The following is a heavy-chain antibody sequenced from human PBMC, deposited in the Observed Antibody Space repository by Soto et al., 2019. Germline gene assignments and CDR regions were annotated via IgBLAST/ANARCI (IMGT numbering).Heavy chain of an antibody. CDR3: ARAIGYYGIDV. D-gene: IGHD3-22*01. Sequence: GGSLRLSCAASGFSFSNCWMHWVRQAPGMGLVWVSHINSDGSSTTYADSVKGRFTISRDNAKNTLYLQMSSLRAEDTAVYYCARAIGYYGIDVWGQGTTVTVSS. CDR1: GFSFSNCW. V-gene: IGHV3-74*01. J-gene: IGHJ6*02. CDR2: INSDGSST.